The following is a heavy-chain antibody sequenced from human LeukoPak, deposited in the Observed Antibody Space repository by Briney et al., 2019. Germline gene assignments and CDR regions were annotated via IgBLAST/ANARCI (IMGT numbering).Heavy chain of an antibody. Sequence: QPGGSLRLSCAASGFTFSSYAMSWARHAPGKGLEWVSVFCGSGGSTYYADSVKGRFIISRDNSKNTLYLQMNSLRDEDTAVYYCARGRDYVEGNFDYWGQGTLVSVSS. D-gene: IGHD4-17*01. J-gene: IGHJ4*02. CDR1: GFTFSSYA. CDR3: ARGRDYVEGNFDY. V-gene: IGHV3-23*01. CDR2: FCGSGGST.